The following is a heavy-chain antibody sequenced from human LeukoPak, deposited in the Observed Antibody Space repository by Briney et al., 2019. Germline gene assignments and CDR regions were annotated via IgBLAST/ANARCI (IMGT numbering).Heavy chain of an antibody. CDR3: ARADSVPAGDYHYWYMDV. D-gene: IGHD2-2*01. V-gene: IGHV1-2*02. CDR2: INPNSGGT. CDR1: GYTFTGYY. Sequence: ASVKVSCKASGYTFTGYYMHWVRQAPGQGLEWMGWINPNSGGTNYAQKFQGRVTMTRDTSISTVYMGLSSLRSDDTAVYYCARADSVPAGDYHYWYMDVWGKGTTVTVSS. J-gene: IGHJ6*03.